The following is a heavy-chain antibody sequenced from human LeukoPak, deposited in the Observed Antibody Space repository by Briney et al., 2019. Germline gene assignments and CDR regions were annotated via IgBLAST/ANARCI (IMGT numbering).Heavy chain of an antibody. J-gene: IGHJ3*02. CDR1: GGSISSSSYY. Sequence: SETLSLTCTVSGGSISSSSYYWGWIRQPPGKGLEWIGSIYYSGSTYYNPSLKSRVTISVDTSKNQFSLKLSSVTAADTAVYYCARQSGTGDDAFDIWGQGTMVTVSS. CDR2: IYYSGST. CDR3: ARQSGTGDDAFDI. V-gene: IGHV4-39*07. D-gene: IGHD1/OR15-1a*01.